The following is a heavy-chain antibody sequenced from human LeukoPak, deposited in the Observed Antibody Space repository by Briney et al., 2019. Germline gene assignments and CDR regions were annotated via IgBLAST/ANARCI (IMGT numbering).Heavy chain of an antibody. CDR3: AKRLGCSGGSCTFFDY. V-gene: IGHV3-53*01. D-gene: IGHD2-15*01. CDR2: IYSGGSI. Sequence: TGGSLRLSCAASGFTVSRNYMSWVRQAPGKGLEWVSVIYSGGSIYYADSVKGRFTISRDNSKNTLYLQMNSLRAEDTAVYYCAKRLGCSGGSCTFFDYWGQGTLVTVSS. J-gene: IGHJ4*02. CDR1: GFTVSRNY.